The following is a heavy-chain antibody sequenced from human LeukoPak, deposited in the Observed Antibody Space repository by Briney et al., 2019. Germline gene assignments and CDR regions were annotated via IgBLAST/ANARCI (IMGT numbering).Heavy chain of an antibody. Sequence: PGRSLRLSCAASGFTFSSYGMHWVRQAPGKGLEWVAVIWYDGINKYYADSVKGRSTISRDNSKNTLYLQMNSLRAEDTAVYYCAKDTGKYYYYMDVWGKGTTVTVSS. CDR2: IWYDGINK. D-gene: IGHD1-14*01. CDR3: AKDTGKYYYYMDV. V-gene: IGHV3-33*06. J-gene: IGHJ6*03. CDR1: GFTFSSYG.